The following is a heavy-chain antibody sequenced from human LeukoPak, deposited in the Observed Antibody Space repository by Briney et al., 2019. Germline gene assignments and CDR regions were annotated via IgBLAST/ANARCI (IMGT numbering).Heavy chain of an antibody. CDR3: ATTIVVEYFDY. CDR1: GFTFSSYA. D-gene: IGHD1-26*01. Sequence: GGSLRLSCAASGFTFSSYAMSWVRQAPGKGLEWVSAISGSGGSTYYADSVKGRFTISRDISKNTLYLQMNSLRAEDTAVYYCATTIVVEYFDYWGQGTLVTVSS. V-gene: IGHV3-23*01. J-gene: IGHJ4*02. CDR2: ISGSGGST.